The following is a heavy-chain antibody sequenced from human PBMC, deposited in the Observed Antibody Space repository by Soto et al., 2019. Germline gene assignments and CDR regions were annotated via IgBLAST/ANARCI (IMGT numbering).Heavy chain of an antibody. CDR1: GGSISSGDYY. CDR2: SYYNGDT. V-gene: IGHV4-61*08. D-gene: IGHD3-3*01. CDR3: AREGGVLRLSNWFDS. J-gene: IGHJ5*01. Sequence: SETLSLTCTVSGGSISSGDYYWSWVRQSPGKGLEWIGYSYYNGDTNYNPSLKSRVTISVDTSKNQFYLKLTSVTAADTAVYFCAREGGVLRLSNWFDSWGQGVQVTVSS.